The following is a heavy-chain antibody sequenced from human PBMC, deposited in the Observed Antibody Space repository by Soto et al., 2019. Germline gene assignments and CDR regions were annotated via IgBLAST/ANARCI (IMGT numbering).Heavy chain of an antibody. J-gene: IGHJ4*02. D-gene: IGHD2-15*01. CDR2: VTSGGDST. CDR1: GFSFSTFR. Sequence: GGSLRLSCAASGFSFSTFRMTWVRQASGKGLEWVSSVTSGGDSTFYADSVKGRSTISRDNSKSTLFLQLNSLRAEDTAIYYCATSSRSLYWSYTIWGQGTLVTVSS. CDR3: ATSSRSLYWSYTI. V-gene: IGHV3-23*01.